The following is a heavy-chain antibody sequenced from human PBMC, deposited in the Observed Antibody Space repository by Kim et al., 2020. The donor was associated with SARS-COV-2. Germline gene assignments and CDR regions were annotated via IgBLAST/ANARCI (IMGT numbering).Heavy chain of an antibody. CDR2: ISGSAHTI. CDR3: AREADGYNSRYFDL. Sequence: GGSLRLSCAASGFTFNDYYMGWIRQAPGKGLEWLSYISGSAHTIHYADSVKGRFIISRDNAKNSLFLQMDGLRAEDTSVYYCAREADGYNSRYFDLWGR. CDR1: GFTFNDYY. V-gene: IGHV3-11*01. J-gene: IGHJ2*01. D-gene: IGHD5-12*01.